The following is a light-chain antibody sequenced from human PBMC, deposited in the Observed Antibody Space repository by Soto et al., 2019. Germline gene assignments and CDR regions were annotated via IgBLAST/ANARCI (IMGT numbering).Light chain of an antibody. CDR2: GAS. J-gene: IGKJ3*01. CDR3: QHYGSSPPEFT. Sequence: EIVLTQSPGTLSLSPGERATLSCRASQSVSSNYLAWYQQRPGQAPRLLIFGASYRAAGIPDRFSGSGSGTDFILTISRLEPEDYAVYYCQHYGSSPPEFTFGPGTKVDSK. V-gene: IGKV3-20*01. CDR1: QSVSSNY.